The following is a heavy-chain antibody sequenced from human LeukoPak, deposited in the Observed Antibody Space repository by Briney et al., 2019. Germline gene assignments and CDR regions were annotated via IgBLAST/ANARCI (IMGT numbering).Heavy chain of an antibody. D-gene: IGHD6-13*01. V-gene: IGHV4-39*01. Sequence: SETLSLTCTVSGGSISSSSYYWGWIRQPPGKGLEWIGSIYYSGSTYYNPSLKSRVTISVDTSKNQFSLKLSSVTAADTAVYYCARHPTVAAAGRGAFDIWGQGTMVTVSS. CDR2: IYYSGST. CDR1: GGSISSSSYY. J-gene: IGHJ3*02. CDR3: ARHPTVAAAGRGAFDI.